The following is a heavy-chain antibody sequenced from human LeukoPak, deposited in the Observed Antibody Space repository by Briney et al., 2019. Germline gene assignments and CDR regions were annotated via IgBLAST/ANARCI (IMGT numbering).Heavy chain of an antibody. CDR1: EFIASNYW. Sequence: GGSLILSCVVSEFIASNYWMSWVRQAPGKGLEWVANIKQDGSQENYVDSVKGRFTISRDNAKNSVYLQMNGLLVEDTAVYYCVREWAGGLAAAGNRIEGSYWGQGTQVIVSS. CDR2: IKQDGSQE. CDR3: VREWAGGLAAAGNRIEGSY. V-gene: IGHV3-7*01. D-gene: IGHD6-13*01. J-gene: IGHJ4*02.